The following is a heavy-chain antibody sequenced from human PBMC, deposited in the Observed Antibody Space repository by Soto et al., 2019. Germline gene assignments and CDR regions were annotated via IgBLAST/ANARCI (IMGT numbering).Heavy chain of an antibody. J-gene: IGHJ4*02. CDR2: IYYSGST. D-gene: IGHD3-22*01. V-gene: IGHV4-59*01. CDR3: ARSYYDSSGYYLPTTFDD. Sequence: SETLSLTCTVSGGSISSYYWSWIRQPPGKGLEWIGYIYYSGSTNYNPSLKSRVTISVDTSKNQFSLKLSSVTAADTAVYYCARSYYDSSGYYLPTTFDDWGQGTLVTVSS. CDR1: GGSISSYY.